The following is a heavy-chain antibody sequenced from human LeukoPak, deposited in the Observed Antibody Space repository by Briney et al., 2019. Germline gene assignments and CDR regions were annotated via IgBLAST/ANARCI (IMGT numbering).Heavy chain of an antibody. CDR1: GGSISSSSYY. V-gene: IGHV4-39*07. CDR3: ARGLVVVAARYYYYYMDV. CDR2: IYYSGST. Sequence: SETLSLTCTVSGGSISSSSYYWGWIRQPPGKGLEWIGSIYYSGSTNYNPSLKSRVTISVDTSKNQFSLKLSSMTAADTAVYYCARGLVVVAARYYYYYMDVWGKGTTVTVSS. J-gene: IGHJ6*03. D-gene: IGHD2-15*01.